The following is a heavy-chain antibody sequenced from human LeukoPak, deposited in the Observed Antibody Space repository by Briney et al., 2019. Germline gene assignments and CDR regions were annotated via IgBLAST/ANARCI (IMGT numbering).Heavy chain of an antibody. CDR2: IYTSGST. CDR3: ARDHEYYYDSSGYSNWFDP. D-gene: IGHD3-22*01. V-gene: IGHV4-4*07. CDR1: GGSTSSYY. Sequence: PSETLSLTCTVSGGSTSSYYWSWIRQPAGKGLEWIGRIYTSGSTNYNPSLKSRVTMSVDTSKNQFSLKLSSVTAADTAVYYCARDHEYYYDSSGYSNWFDPWGQGTLVTVSS. J-gene: IGHJ5*02.